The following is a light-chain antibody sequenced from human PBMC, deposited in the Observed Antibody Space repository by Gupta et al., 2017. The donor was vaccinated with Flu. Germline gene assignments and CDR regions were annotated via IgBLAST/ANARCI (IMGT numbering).Light chain of an antibody. V-gene: IGKV5-2*01. CDR3: GQHDNFPLT. CDR1: QDIDDD. J-gene: IGKJ1*01. CDR2: EAS. Sequence: PTFMSATPGDKVTISCKASQDIDDDLNWYQQKPGEAPIFIIQEASTLVPGIPPRFSGSGFGTEFTLTIKNMESEDAAFYFCGQHDNFPLTFGQGTRVEIK.